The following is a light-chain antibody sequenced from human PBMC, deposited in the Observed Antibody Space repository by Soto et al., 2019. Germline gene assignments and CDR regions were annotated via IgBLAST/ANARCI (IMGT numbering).Light chain of an antibody. CDR2: DVS. CDR1: SSDVGGYNY. V-gene: IGLV2-14*01. CDR3: SSYTSSTTLLYV. Sequence: QSALTQPASVSGSPGQSITISCTGTSSDVGGYNYVSWYQQHPGKAPKLMIYDVSNRPSGVSNRFSGSKSDNTASLTISGRQAEDEADYYCSSYTSSTTLLYVFGAGTKVTFL. J-gene: IGLJ1*01.